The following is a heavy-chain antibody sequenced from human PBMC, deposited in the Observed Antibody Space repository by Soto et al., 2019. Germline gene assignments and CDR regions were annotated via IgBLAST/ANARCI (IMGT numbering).Heavy chain of an antibody. CDR1: GASISSGGFY. J-gene: IGHJ5*01. Sequence: QVQLQESGPGLVQPSQTLSLTCTVSGASISSGGFYWSWIRQFPGKGLEWIGYIDYRGRTFYNPSLKSRVTISRDTSKSQFSLNVNSVTAADTAVFYCARVSAAGTRWFDSWGQGTLVTVSS. CDR2: IDYRGRT. V-gene: IGHV4-31*03. CDR3: ARVSAAGTRWFDS. D-gene: IGHD6-13*01.